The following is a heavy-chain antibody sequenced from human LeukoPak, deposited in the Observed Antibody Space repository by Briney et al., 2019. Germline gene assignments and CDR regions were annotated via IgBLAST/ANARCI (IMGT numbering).Heavy chain of an antibody. V-gene: IGHV4-34*01. Sequence: SETLSLTCEDLGGAFSGNSWSWIRQPPGKGLEWIGEINHSGSTNYNPSLKSRVTISVDTSKNQFSLKLSSVTAADTAVYYCARSRANWVPYYYGMDVWGQGTTVTVSS. CDR2: INHSGST. CDR1: GGAFSGNS. CDR3: ARSRANWVPYYYGMDV. J-gene: IGHJ6*02. D-gene: IGHD7-27*01.